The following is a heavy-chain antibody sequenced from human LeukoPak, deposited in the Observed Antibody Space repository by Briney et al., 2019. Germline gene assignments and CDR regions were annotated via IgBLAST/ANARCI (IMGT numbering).Heavy chain of an antibody. CDR3: VRDLVATIDHYYYGMDV. D-gene: IGHD5-12*01. Sequence: SETLSLTCIVSGGSVSSGSYYWSWIRQPPGKGLEWIVYIYNSVSTNYNPSLKSRVTISVETSKNQLSLKLSSVTAADTAVYYCVRDLVATIDHYYYGMDVWGQGTTVTVSS. V-gene: IGHV4-61*01. CDR1: GGSVSSGSYY. J-gene: IGHJ6*02. CDR2: IYNSVST.